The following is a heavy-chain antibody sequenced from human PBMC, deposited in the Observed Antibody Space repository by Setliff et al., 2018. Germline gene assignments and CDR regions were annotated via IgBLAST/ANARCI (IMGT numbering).Heavy chain of an antibody. Sequence: EASVKVSCKASGGTFSSDGISWVRQAPGQGLEWMGGTIPIFGSTNYAQKFQDRVTIITDESTSTAYMELSSLRTEDTAVYYCAREGVDTRSSTDYRYYLDGWGKGTTVTVSS. V-gene: IGHV1-69*05. J-gene: IGHJ6*03. CDR1: GGTFSSDG. CDR2: TIPIFGST. D-gene: IGHD5-18*01. CDR3: AREGVDTRSSTDYRYYLDG.